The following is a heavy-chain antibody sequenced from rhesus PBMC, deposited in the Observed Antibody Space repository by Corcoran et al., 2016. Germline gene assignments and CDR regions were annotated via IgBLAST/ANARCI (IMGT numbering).Heavy chain of an antibody. CDR2: IYGNSAST. V-gene: IGHV4-73*01. CDR1: GGSIRGYSS. J-gene: IGHJ4*01. CDR3: ARALIVGTERFDY. Sequence: QVQLQQWGEGLVKPSETLSLTCAVYGGSIRGYSSWSWIRQPPGKGLEWIGYIYGNSASTNYNPSLKNRVTISKDTSKNQFSLKLSSVTAADTAVYYCARALIVGTERFDYWGQGVLVTVSS. D-gene: IGHD5-24*01.